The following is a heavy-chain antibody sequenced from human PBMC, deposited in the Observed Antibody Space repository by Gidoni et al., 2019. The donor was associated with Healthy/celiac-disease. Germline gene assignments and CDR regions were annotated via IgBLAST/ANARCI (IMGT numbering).Heavy chain of an antibody. J-gene: IGHJ6*02. Sequence: QVQLVESGGGVVQPGRSLRLSCAASGFTFSSYGMHWVRQAPGKGLEWVAVIWYDGSNKYYADSVKGRFTISRDNSKNTLYLQMNSLRAEDTAVYYCARDPATLLRFLEWHPGDGMDVWGQGTTVTVSS. CDR2: IWYDGSNK. CDR3: ARDPATLLRFLEWHPGDGMDV. D-gene: IGHD3-3*01. V-gene: IGHV3-33*01. CDR1: GFTFSSYG.